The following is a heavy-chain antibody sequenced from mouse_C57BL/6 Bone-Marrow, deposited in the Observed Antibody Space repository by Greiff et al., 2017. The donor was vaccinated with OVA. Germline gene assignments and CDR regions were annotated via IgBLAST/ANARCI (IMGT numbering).Heavy chain of an antibody. J-gene: IGHJ2*01. D-gene: IGHD3-2*02. V-gene: IGHV14-4*01. Sequence: VQLQQSGAELVRPGASVKLSCTASGFNIKDYYMHWVKQRPEQGLEWIGWIDPENGDTEYASKFQGKATITADTSSNTAYLQLSSLTSEDTAVYYCTMPINGSGYGYWGQGTTLTVSS. CDR1: GFNIKDYY. CDR3: TMPINGSGYGY. CDR2: IDPENGDT.